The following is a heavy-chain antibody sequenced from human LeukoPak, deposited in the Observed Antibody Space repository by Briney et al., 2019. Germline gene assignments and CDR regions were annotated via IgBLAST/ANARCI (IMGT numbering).Heavy chain of an antibody. D-gene: IGHD4-23*01. V-gene: IGHV1-46*01. CDR2: INPSGGST. Sequence: ASVKVSCKASGYTFTSYYMHWVRQAPGQGLEWMGIINPSGGSTSYAQKFQGRVTMTRDMPTSTDYMELSSLRSEDTAVYYCARDNSVEDTAWWFDPWGQGTLVTVSS. CDR1: GYTFTSYY. CDR3: ARDNSVEDTAWWFDP. J-gene: IGHJ5*02.